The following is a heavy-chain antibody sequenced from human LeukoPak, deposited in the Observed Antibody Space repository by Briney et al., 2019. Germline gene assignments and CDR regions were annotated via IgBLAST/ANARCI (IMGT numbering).Heavy chain of an antibody. V-gene: IGHV3-23*01. CDR3: AKTQGYYDA. J-gene: IGHJ5*02. Sequence: GGSLRLSCVASGFTFSNYAMTWVRQAPGKGLEMVSGIYGDDDKTVYGDAVKGRFIISRDNSKNTLFLKMDSLRADDTAVYYWAKTQGYYDAWGQGALVTVSS. CDR1: GFTFSNYA. CDR2: IYGDDDKT. D-gene: IGHD2-15*01.